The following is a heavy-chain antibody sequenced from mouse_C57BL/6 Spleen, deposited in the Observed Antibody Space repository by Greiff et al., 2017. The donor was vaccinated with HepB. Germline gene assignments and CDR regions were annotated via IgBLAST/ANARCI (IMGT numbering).Heavy chain of an antibody. V-gene: IGHV5-17*01. D-gene: IGHD2-10*01. CDR1: GFTFSDYG. CDR3: ARPLLFYYAMDY. J-gene: IGHJ4*01. CDR2: ISSGSSTI. Sequence: DVMLVESGGGLVKPGGSLKLSCAASGFTFSDYGMHWVRQAPEKGLEWVAYISSGSSTIYYADTVKGRFTISRDNAKNTLFLQMTSLRSEDTAMYYCARPLLFYYAMDYWGQGTSVTVSS.